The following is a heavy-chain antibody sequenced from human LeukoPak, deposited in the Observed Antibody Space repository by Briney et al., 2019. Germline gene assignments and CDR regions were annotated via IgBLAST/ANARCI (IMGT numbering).Heavy chain of an antibody. CDR2: ISSTGDNI. Sequence: PGGSLRLSRAASGFAFRPCTMNWVRPAPGKGLEWVSFISSTGDNIYYADSVKGRFTISRDNAKNSLYLQMNSLREEDTAVYYCGGEFSSSPASMDVWGQGASVTVSS. V-gene: IGHV3-21*06. CDR1: GFAFRPCT. D-gene: IGHD6-13*01. CDR3: GGEFSSSPASMDV. J-gene: IGHJ6*02.